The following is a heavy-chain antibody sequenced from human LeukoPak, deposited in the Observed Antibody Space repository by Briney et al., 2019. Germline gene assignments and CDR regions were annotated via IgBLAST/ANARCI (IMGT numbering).Heavy chain of an antibody. V-gene: IGHV4-4*02. CDR3: ASGSTSRLFDY. D-gene: IGHD2-2*01. J-gene: IGHJ4*02. Sequence: SGTLSLTCAVSGGSISSSNWWSWVRQPPGKGLEWIGSIYYSGSTYYNPSLKSRVTISVDTSKNQFSLKLSSVTAADTAVYYCASGSTSRLFDYWGQGTLVTVSS. CDR2: IYYSGST. CDR1: GGSISSSNW.